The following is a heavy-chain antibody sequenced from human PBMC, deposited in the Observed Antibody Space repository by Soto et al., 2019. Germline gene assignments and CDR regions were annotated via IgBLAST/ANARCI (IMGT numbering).Heavy chain of an antibody. J-gene: IGHJ6*02. CDR3: ARATASYYYYGMDV. Sequence: PGGSLRLSCAASGFTFSTYSMNWVRQAPGKGLEWVSHISSSGSAIYYADSVKGRFTIFRDNAKKSLYLEMNSLRDEDTAVYYCARATASYYYYGMDVWGQGTTVTVSS. D-gene: IGHD2-21*02. CDR2: ISSSGSAI. CDR1: GFTFSTYS. V-gene: IGHV3-48*02.